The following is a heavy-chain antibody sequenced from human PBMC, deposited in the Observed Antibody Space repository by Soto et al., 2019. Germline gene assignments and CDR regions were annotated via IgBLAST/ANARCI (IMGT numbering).Heavy chain of an antibody. CDR3: ARDDLPYYGSGSYYKRPLDY. CDR2: IIPIFGTA. Sequence: SVKVSCKASGGTFSSYAISWVRQAPGQGLEWMGGIIPIFGTANYAQKFQGRVTITADESTSTAYMELSSLRSEDTAVYYCARDDLPYYGSGSYYKRPLDYWGQGTLVTVSS. D-gene: IGHD3-10*01. V-gene: IGHV1-69*13. CDR1: GGTFSSYA. J-gene: IGHJ4*02.